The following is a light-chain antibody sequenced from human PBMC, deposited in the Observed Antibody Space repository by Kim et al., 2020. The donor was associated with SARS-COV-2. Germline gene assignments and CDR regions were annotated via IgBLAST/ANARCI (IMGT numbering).Light chain of an antibody. CDR1: QSVSTS. V-gene: IGKV3-11*01. CDR3: QQRSNWPVT. Sequence: LSPGERATLSCRASQSVSTSLAWYQQKPGQAPRLLIYDASNRATGIPARFSGGGSGTDFTLTISSLEPEDFAVYYCQQRSNWPVTFGQGTKVDIK. J-gene: IGKJ1*01. CDR2: DAS.